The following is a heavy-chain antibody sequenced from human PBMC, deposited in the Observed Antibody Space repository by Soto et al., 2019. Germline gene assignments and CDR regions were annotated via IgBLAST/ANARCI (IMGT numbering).Heavy chain of an antibody. J-gene: IGHJ5*02. D-gene: IGHD3-3*01. CDR3: ARDRHYDFWSGPDNWFDP. CDR2: IYYSGST. Sequence: SSETLSLTCTVSGGSISSGGYYWSWIRQHPGKGLEWIGYIYYSGSTYYNPSLKSRVTISVDTSKNQFSLKLSSVTAADTAVYYCARDRHYDFWSGPDNWFDPWGQGTLVTVSS. CDR1: GGSISSGGYY. V-gene: IGHV4-31*03.